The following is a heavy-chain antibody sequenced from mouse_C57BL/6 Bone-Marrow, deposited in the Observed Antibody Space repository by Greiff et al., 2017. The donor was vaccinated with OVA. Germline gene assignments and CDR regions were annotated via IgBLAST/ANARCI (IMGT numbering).Heavy chain of an antibody. CDR2: IYPGSGST. CDR3: ARGYDGYFSFDY. Sequence: QFPLQQPGAVLVPPGASVQMSFTASCYTFPSYWLTWVPPRPGPVLSWLGDIYPGSGSTNYNEKFKSKTTLTVDTSSSTAYMQLSSLTSEDSAVYYCARGYDGYFSFDYWGQGTTLTVSS. D-gene: IGHD2-3*01. V-gene: IGHV1-55*01. CDR1: CYTFPSYW. J-gene: IGHJ2*01.